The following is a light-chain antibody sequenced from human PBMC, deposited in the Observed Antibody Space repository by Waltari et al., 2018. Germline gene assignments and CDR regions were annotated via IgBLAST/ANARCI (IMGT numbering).Light chain of an antibody. V-gene: IGLV1-51*01. CDR1: SPNIGNNF. CDR2: DN. Sequence: QSVLTQPPSVSAAPGQDVTISCSGSSPNIGNNFVSWSQQFPGTAPRPLIYDNKRPAGIPDRFSVSTSDTSATLGITGLQTGDEADYYCGTWDSSLRAAVFGGGTKVTVL. J-gene: IGLJ2*01. CDR3: GTWDSSLRAAV.